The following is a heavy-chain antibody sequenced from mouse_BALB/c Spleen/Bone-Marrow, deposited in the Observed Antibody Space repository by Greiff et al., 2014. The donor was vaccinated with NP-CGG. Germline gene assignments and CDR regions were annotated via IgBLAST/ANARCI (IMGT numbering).Heavy chain of an antibody. V-gene: IGHV2-6-7*01. Sequence: VKLMESGPGLVAPSQSLSITCTVSGFSLTGYGVNWVRQPPGKGLEWLGMIWGDGSTDYNSVVKSRLSISKDESKSQVFVKMNSLKTDDEASDYCASEKSYCCIDDWGPGTTITVSS. CDR3: ASEKSYCCIDD. CDR2: IWGDGST. CDR1: GFSLTGYG. J-gene: IGHJ1*01.